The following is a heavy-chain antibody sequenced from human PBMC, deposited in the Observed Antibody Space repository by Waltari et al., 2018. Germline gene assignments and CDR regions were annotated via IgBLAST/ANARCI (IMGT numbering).Heavy chain of an antibody. V-gene: IGHV3-48*01. Sequence: EVQLVESGGGLVQPGGSLRLSCAASGFTFSSYSMNWVRQAPGKGLEWVSYISSSSSTIYYADPVKGRFTISRDNAKNSLYLQMNSLRAEDTAVYYCASEWSTNRDAFDIWGQGTMVTVSS. CDR2: ISSSSSTI. J-gene: IGHJ3*02. D-gene: IGHD2-2*01. CDR3: ASEWSTNRDAFDI. CDR1: GFTFSSYS.